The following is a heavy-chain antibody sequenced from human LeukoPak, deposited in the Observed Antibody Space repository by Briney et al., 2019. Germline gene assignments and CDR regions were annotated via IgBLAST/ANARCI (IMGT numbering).Heavy chain of an antibody. J-gene: IGHJ4*02. D-gene: IGHD3-22*01. Sequence: ASVKVSCKASGYTFTSYYMHWVRQAPGQGLEWMGIINPSGGSTSYAQKFQGRGTMTRDASTSTVYMELSSLTSEDTAVYYCARDLEYYYDSSGYYSDDYWGQGTLVTVSS. CDR3: ARDLEYYYDSSGYYSDDY. CDR2: INPSGGST. V-gene: IGHV1-46*03. CDR1: GYTFTSYY.